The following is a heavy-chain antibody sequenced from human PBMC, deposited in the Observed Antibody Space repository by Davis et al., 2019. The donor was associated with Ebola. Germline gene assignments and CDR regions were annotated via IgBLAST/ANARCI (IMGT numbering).Heavy chain of an antibody. CDR2: IIPIFGTA. CDR1: VGTFSSYA. D-gene: IGHD2-2*01. J-gene: IGHJ6*02. V-gene: IGHV1-69*05. CDR3: ARDLLRVVVPAAPGDQQQYYYYYGMDV. Sequence: AASVKVSCKASVGTFSSYAISWVRQAPGQGLEWMGGIIPIFGTANYAQKLQGRVTMTTDTSTSTAYMELRSLRSDDTAVYYCARDLLRVVVPAAPGDQQQYYYYYGMDVWGQGTTVTVSS.